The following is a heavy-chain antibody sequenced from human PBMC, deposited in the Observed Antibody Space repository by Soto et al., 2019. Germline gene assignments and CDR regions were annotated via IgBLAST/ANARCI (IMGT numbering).Heavy chain of an antibody. J-gene: IGHJ6*02. D-gene: IGHD6-13*01. Sequence: ASVKVSCKASGYTFTNYGITWVRQAPGQGLEWMGWISPQNGNRNYAQKLQDRVTMTTDTFTTTAYMELRSLRSDDTAVYYCTRGGMSGMDVWGQGTSVTVSS. CDR2: ISPQNGNR. V-gene: IGHV1-18*01. CDR3: TRGGMSGMDV. CDR1: GYTFTNYG.